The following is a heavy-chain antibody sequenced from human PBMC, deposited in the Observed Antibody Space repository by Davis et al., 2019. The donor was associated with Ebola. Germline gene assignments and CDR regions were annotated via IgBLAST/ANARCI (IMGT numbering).Heavy chain of an antibody. CDR2: INSDGGRT. V-gene: IGHV3-64*04. J-gene: IGHJ6*04. CDR3: AKRATVKVAGANYYNAMDV. D-gene: IGHD6-19*01. CDR1: GFTFSGYT. Sequence: PGGSLRLSCSASGFTFSGYTMHWVRQAPGKGLEYVSSINSDGGRTYYADSVRGRFTISRDSSKNMLYLQMNSLRAEDTAVFYCAKRATVKVAGANYYNAMDVWGKGTTVTVSS.